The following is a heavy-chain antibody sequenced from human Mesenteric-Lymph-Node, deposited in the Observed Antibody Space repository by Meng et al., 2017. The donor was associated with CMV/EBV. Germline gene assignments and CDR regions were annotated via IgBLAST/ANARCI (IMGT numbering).Heavy chain of an antibody. CDR3: ARDGDYYDSSGFLFGSTFDY. D-gene: IGHD3-22*01. V-gene: IGHV3-23*01. Sequence: FSSDARSWVRQAPGKGLEWVSAISGSGGSTYYADSVKGRFTISRDNSKNSLYLQMNSLRAEDTAVYYCARDGDYYDSSGFLFGSTFDYWGQGTLVTVSS. J-gene: IGHJ4*02. CDR1: FSSDA. CDR2: ISGSGGST.